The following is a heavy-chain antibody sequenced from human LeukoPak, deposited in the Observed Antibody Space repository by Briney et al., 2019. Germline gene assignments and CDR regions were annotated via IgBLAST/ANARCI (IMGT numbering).Heavy chain of an antibody. V-gene: IGHV3-30*02. D-gene: IGHD3-22*01. CDR3: AKEKVVAIHHDAFDI. CDR2: IRYDGSNK. CDR1: GFTFSSYG. Sequence: GGSLRLSCAASGFTFSSYGMHWVRQAPGKGLEWVAFIRYDGSNKYYADSVKGRFTISRDNSKNTLYLQMNSLRAEDTAVYYCAKEKVVAIHHDAFDIWGQGTMVTVSS. J-gene: IGHJ3*02.